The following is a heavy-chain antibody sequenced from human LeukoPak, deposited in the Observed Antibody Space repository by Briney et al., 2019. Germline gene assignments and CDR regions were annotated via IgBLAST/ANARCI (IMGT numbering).Heavy chain of an antibody. CDR3: ARGSGSYGFDP. J-gene: IGHJ5*02. CDR2: IIPILGIA. D-gene: IGHD3-10*01. V-gene: IGHV1-69*04. Sequence: SVKVSCKASGGTFSSYAISWVRQAPGQGLEWMGRIIPILGIANYAQKFQGRVTITADKSTSTAYMELSSLRSEDTAVYYCARGSGSYGFDPWGQGTLVTVSS. CDR1: GGTFSSYA.